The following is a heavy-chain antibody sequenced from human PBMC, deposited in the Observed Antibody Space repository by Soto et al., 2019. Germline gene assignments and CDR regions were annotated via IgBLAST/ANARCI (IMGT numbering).Heavy chain of an antibody. Sequence: GASVKVSCKASGYTFTSYDINWVRQATGQGLEWMGWMNPNSGNTGYAQKFQGRVTMTRNTSISTAYMEPSSLRSEDTAVYYCARGDFWSGLSYYYGMDVWGQGTTVTVSS. CDR3: ARGDFWSGLSYYYGMDV. CDR2: MNPNSGNT. D-gene: IGHD3-3*01. V-gene: IGHV1-8*01. CDR1: GYTFTSYD. J-gene: IGHJ6*02.